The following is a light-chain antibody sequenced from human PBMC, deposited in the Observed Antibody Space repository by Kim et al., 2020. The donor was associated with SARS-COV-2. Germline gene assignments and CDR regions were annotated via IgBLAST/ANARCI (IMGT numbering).Light chain of an antibody. Sequence: EIVLTQSPGTLSLSPGERATLSCRASQSVSSNYLAWYQQKPGQAPRLLIYAASSRATGVPDRFSGSGSGTDITLTISRLEPEYFAVYYCQQYGSSPRTFGQGTKLEI. CDR1: QSVSSNY. J-gene: IGKJ2*01. V-gene: IGKV3-20*01. CDR2: AAS. CDR3: QQYGSSPRT.